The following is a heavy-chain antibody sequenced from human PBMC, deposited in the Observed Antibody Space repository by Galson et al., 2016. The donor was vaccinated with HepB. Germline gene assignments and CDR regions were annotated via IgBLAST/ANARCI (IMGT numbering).Heavy chain of an antibody. V-gene: IGHV3-11*03. CDR3: ARSPYYYGSWGMDV. CDR2: ISSSSSYT. Sequence: LRLSCAASGFTFSDYYMSWIRQAPGKGLEWVSYISSSSSYTNYADSLKGRFTISRDNAKNSLYLQMNSLRAEDTAVYCCARSPYYYGSWGMDVWGQGTTVTVSS. CDR1: GFTFSDYY. D-gene: IGHD3-10*01. J-gene: IGHJ6*02.